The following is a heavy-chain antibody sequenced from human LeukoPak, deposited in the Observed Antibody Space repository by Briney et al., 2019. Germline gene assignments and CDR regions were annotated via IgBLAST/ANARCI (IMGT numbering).Heavy chain of an antibody. CDR1: GFTFSDYY. CDR3: ARGGGSGRSNWFDP. J-gene: IGHJ5*02. V-gene: IGHV3-74*01. CDR2: INTDGSST. D-gene: IGHD6-19*01. Sequence: PGGSLRLSCAASGFTFSDYYMHWVRQAPGKGLVWVSHINTDGSSTSNADSVRGRFTISRDNAKNTLYLQMNSLRAEDTAVYYCARGGGSGRSNWFDPWGQGTLVTVSS.